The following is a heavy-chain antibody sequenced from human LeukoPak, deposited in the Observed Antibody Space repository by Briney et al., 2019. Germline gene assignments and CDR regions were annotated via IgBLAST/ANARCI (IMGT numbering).Heavy chain of an antibody. J-gene: IGHJ4*02. CDR1: GGSFSGYY. D-gene: IGHD3-3*01. Sequence: SETLSLTCAVYGGSFSGYYWSWIRQPPGKGLEWIGEINHSGSTNYNPSLKSRATISVDTSKNQFSLKLSSVTAADTAVYYCASGGYYDFWSGYHQPVDYWGQGNPGHRLL. CDR3: ASGGYYDFWSGYHQPVDY. CDR2: INHSGST. V-gene: IGHV4-34*01.